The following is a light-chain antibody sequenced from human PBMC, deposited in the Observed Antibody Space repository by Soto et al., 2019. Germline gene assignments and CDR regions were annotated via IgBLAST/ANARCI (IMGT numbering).Light chain of an antibody. CDR2: EVS. Sequence: QSALTQPASVSGSPGQSITISFTGTSSDVGGYNFVSWYQQHPDKAPKLMIYEVSNRPSGVSNRFSGSKSGNTASLTISGLQDEDEADYYCSSYTSSSTLVFGTGTKVTVL. CDR3: SSYTSSSTLV. CDR1: SSDVGGYNF. J-gene: IGLJ1*01. V-gene: IGLV2-14*01.